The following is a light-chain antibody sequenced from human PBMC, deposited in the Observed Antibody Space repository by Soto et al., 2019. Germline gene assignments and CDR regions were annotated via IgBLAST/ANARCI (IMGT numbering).Light chain of an antibody. J-gene: IGKJ2*01. CDR3: QQYYSTPYT. CDR1: QSVLYSSNNKNH. V-gene: IGKV4-1*01. CDR2: WAS. Sequence: DIVMTQSPDSLAVSLGERATINCKSSQSVLYSSNNKNHLAWYQQKAGQPPKLLVYWASTRESGVPDRFSGSGSGTVFTLTISSLQAEDVAVYYCQQYYSTPYTFGQGTKLEIK.